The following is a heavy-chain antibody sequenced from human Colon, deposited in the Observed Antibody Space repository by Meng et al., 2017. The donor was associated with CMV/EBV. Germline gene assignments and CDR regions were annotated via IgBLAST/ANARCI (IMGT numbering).Heavy chain of an antibody. V-gene: IGHV4-61*01. CDR1: GGSVNSGSYY. J-gene: IGHJ4*02. D-gene: IGHD6-19*01. CDR3: AREASGWSTGIDY. Sequence: SGGSVNSGSYYWTWIRQPPGEGLEWIGYISYSGNTNYNPSLKSRLTIEVDTSRNQFSLKLTSVSAADTAMYYCAREASGWSTGIDYWGQGTLVTVSS. CDR2: ISYSGNT.